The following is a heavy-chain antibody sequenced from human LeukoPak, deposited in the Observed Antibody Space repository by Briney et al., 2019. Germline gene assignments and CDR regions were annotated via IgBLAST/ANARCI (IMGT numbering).Heavy chain of an antibody. V-gene: IGHV1-2*02. J-gene: IGHJ5*02. D-gene: IGHD2-2*01. CDR3: ARSYCSSTSCPKAYNWFDP. CDR1: GYTFTSYG. Sequence: ASVKVSCKASGYTFTSYGISWVRQAPGQGLEWMGWINPNSGGTNYAQKFQGRVTMTRDTSISTAYMELSRLRSDDTAVYYCARSYCSSTSCPKAYNWFDPWGQGTLVTVSS. CDR2: INPNSGGT.